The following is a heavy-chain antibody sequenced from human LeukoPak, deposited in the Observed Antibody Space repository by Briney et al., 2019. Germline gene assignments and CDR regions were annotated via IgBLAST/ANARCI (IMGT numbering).Heavy chain of an antibody. D-gene: IGHD2-8*02. CDR3: ATSSGAPGNM. CDR2: INQDGSVI. V-gene: IGHV3-7*01. Sequence: PGGSLRLSCAVSGVYWMCWVRQAPGKGREWVANINQDGSVIYYVDSVKGRFTISRDNAKNSLYLQMNSLRAEDTGVYYCATSSGAPGNMWGQGTLVTVSS. J-gene: IGHJ4*02. CDR1: GVYW.